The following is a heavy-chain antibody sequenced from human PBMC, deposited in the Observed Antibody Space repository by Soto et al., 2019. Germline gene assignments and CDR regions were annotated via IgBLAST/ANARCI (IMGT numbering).Heavy chain of an antibody. D-gene: IGHD6-6*01. Sequence: SETLSLTCAVYGGSFSGYYWSWIRQPPGKGLEWIGEINHSGSTNYNPSLKSRVTISVDTSKNQFSLKLSSVAAADTAVYYCARAARRDFDYWGQGTLVTVSS. V-gene: IGHV4-34*01. CDR2: INHSGST. CDR3: ARAARRDFDY. CDR1: GGSFSGYY. J-gene: IGHJ4*02.